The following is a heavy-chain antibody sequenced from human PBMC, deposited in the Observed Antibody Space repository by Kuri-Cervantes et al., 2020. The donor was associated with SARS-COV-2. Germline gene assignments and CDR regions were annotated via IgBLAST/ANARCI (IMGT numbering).Heavy chain of an antibody. V-gene: IGHV3-69-1*01. J-gene: IGHJ4*02. Sequence: GGSLRLSCVASGLSFRDYAMNWVRQAPGKGLEWISYITSRPTMYYADSVKGRFTVSRDNAKDSVYLQMNNLRVEDTAVYYCAREARQYCDSSTCYVGPSDDYWGQGTLVTVSS. D-gene: IGHD2-2*01. CDR1: GLSFRDYA. CDR2: ITSRPTM. CDR3: AREARQYCDSSTCYVGPSDDY.